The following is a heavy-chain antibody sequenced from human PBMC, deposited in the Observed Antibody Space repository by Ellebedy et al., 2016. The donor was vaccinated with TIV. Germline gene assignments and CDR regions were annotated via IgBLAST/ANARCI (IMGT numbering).Heavy chain of an antibody. D-gene: IGHD2-21*02. CDR2: VRHNGRDK. J-gene: IGHJ4*02. CDR1: GFTFSNYG. V-gene: IGHV3-30*02. CDR3: AKDYGGDFALGPGY. Sequence: PGGSLRLSCVASGFTFSNYGIQWVRQAPGKGLEWVAFVRHNGRDKYYAASVKGRFTISRDNSRSTVYLEMNSLRDEDTAVYHCAKDYGGDFALGPGYWGQGVLVTVSS.